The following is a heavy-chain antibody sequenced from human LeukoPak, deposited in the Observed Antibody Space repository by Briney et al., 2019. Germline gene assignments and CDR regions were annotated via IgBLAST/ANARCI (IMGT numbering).Heavy chain of an antibody. D-gene: IGHD1-26*01. CDR2: INHSGST. CDR3: AREGGIVVALPFMPMGWFDP. Sequence: SETLSLTCTVSGGFISSYYWSWIRQPPAKELDWIGEINHSGSTNYNPSLKSRVTISVDTSKNQFSLKLSSVTAADTAVYYCAREGGIVVALPFMPMGWFDPWGQGTQVTVSS. V-gene: IGHV4-34*01. J-gene: IGHJ5*02. CDR1: GGFISSYY.